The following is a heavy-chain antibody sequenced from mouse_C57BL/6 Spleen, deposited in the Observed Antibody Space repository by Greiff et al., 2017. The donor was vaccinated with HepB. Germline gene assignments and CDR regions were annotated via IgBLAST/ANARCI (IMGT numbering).Heavy chain of an antibody. D-gene: IGHD3-3*01. CDR1: GFTFSSYA. CDR3: ARDQLTLSFDY. CDR2: ISDGGSYT. V-gene: IGHV5-4*01. Sequence: EVQRVESGGGLVKPGGSLKLSCAASGFTFSSYAMSWVRQTPEKRLEWVATISDGGSYTYYPDNVKGRFTISRDNAKNNLYLQMSHLKSEDTAMYYCARDQLTLSFDYWGQGTTLTVSS. J-gene: IGHJ2*01.